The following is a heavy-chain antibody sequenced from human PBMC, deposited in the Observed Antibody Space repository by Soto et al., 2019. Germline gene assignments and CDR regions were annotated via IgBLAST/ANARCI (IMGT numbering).Heavy chain of an antibody. CDR3: ARDPHGYSSGGKCYYNDY. J-gene: IGHJ4*02. CDR2: INPSDGST. V-gene: IGHV1-46*01. CDR1: GYTLTTYY. Sequence: GASVKVSCKASGYTLTTYYIHWVRQAPGQGLEWMGMINPSDGSTTYAQNFQGRVTMTRDTSTSTVYMELTSLRSEDTALYFCARDPHGYSSGGKCYYNDYWGQGTQVTVSS. D-gene: IGHD2-15*01.